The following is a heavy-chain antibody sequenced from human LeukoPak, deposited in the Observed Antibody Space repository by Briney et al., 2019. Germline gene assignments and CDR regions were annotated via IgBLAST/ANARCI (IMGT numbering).Heavy chain of an antibody. CDR1: GITFSDHY. D-gene: IGHD6-19*01. CDR2: ISSGGDSI. V-gene: IGHV3-11*04. Sequence: GGSLRLSCAASGITFSDHYMSWIRQAPGKGLEWLSYISSGGDSIYYADSVKGRFTISRDNAKNSVSLQMNSLRAEDTAVYYCARDTFGDYSSGSVFDYWGQGTLVTVSS. CDR3: ARDTFGDYSSGSVFDY. J-gene: IGHJ4*02.